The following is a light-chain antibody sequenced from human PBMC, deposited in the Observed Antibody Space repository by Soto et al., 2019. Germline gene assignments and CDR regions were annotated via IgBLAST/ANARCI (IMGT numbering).Light chain of an antibody. CDR1: QSVLYSSNNKDY. CDR2: WAS. Sequence: DSVMTQSPDSLAVSLGERATINCKSSQSVLYSSNNKDYLAWYQQKPGQPPKLLIYWASTRESGVPDRFSGSGSGTDFTLTISSLQAEDVAVYYCHQYYSTPHTFGQGTKLEIK. CDR3: HQYYSTPHT. V-gene: IGKV4-1*01. J-gene: IGKJ2*01.